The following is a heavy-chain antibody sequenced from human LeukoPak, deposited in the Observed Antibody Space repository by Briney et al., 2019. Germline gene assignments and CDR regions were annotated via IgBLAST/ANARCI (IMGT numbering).Heavy chain of an antibody. D-gene: IGHD6-13*01. Sequence: ASVKVSCKASGYTFTNYDINWVRQATGQGLEWMGWMNPNSGNTDYAQKFQGRVTMTRDTSISTAYMELNSLRSEDTAVYYCATYSSSSVRGVDPWGQGTLVTVSS. V-gene: IGHV1-8*01. CDR1: GYTFTNYD. CDR2: MNPNSGNT. CDR3: ATYSSSSVRGVDP. J-gene: IGHJ5*02.